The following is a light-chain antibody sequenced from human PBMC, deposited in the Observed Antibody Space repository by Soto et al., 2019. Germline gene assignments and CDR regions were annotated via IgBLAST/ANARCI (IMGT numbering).Light chain of an antibody. CDR3: QVWDSSSDHGV. J-gene: IGLJ1*01. CDR1: NIGSRS. V-gene: IGLV3-21*02. CDR2: DDS. Sequence: SYELTQPPSVSVAPGQTARITCGGNNIGSRSVHWYQQKPGQAPVLVVYDDSDRPSGIPEQFSGSNSENTATLTISRVEAGDEADYYCQVWDSSSDHGVFGTGTKSPS.